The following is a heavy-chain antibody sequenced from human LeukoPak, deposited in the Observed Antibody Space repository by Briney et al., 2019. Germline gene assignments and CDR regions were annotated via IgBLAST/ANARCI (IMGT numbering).Heavy chain of an antibody. J-gene: IGHJ6*02. V-gene: IGHV3-48*01. D-gene: IGHD1-7*01. Sequence: AGGSLRLSCAASGFTLSSYTMNWVRQAPGKGLEWVSYISGGSNSIYYADSVKGRFTISRDNAKNSLSLQMNSLRAEDTAVYFCARGRITGTTYGMDVWGQGTTVTVSS. CDR1: GFTLSSYT. CDR3: ARGRITGTTYGMDV. CDR2: ISGGSNSI.